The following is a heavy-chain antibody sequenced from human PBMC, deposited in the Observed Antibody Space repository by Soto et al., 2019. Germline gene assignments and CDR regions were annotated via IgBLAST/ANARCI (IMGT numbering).Heavy chain of an antibody. CDR1: GGSISSGGYY. J-gene: IGHJ4*02. Sequence: SETLSLTCTVSGGSISSGGYYWCWIRQHPGKGLEWIGYIYYSGSTYYNPSLKSRVTISVDTSKNQFSLKLSSVTVADTDVYYCARDREGIFDYWGQGTLVTVSS. D-gene: IGHD3-10*01. CDR2: IYYSGST. CDR3: ARDREGIFDY. V-gene: IGHV4-31*03.